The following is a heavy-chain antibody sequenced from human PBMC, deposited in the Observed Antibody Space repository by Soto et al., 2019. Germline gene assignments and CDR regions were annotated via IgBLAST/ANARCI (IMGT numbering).Heavy chain of an antibody. D-gene: IGHD2-8*02. CDR1: GYAFSSYW. V-gene: IGHV5-51*01. CDR3: ARGYCTATICDPWFDP. CDR2: IYPGDSDT. Sequence: GESLQISCQGSGYAFSSYWIACVRQMPGKGLEWMGIIYPGDSDTRYSPSFQGQVTISVDKSITTAYLQWSSLKASDTAMYYCARGYCTATICDPWFDPWGEGTLVTVSS. J-gene: IGHJ5*02.